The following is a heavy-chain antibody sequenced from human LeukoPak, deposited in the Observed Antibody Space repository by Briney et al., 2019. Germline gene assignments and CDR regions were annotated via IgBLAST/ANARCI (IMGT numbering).Heavy chain of an antibody. J-gene: IGHJ6*03. CDR1: GGSISSSSYY. V-gene: IGHV4-39*07. CDR2: IYYSGST. D-gene: IGHD3-10*01. CDR3: ARVGSGSYYYYYYMDV. Sequence: SETLSLTCTASGGSISSSSYYWGWIRQPPGKGLEWIGSIYYSGSTNYNPSLKSRVTISVDTSKNQFSLKLSSVTAADTAVYYCARVGSGSYYYYYYMDVWGKGTTVTISS.